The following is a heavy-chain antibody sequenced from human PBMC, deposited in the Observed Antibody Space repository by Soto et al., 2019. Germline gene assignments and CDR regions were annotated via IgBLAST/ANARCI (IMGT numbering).Heavy chain of an antibody. CDR2: ISHDGSNK. J-gene: IGHJ4*02. CDR3: AKETVWELLEGYFDY. Sequence: QMQLVESGGGVVQPGRSLRVSCAASGFTFSTYGMHWVRQAPGKGLEWVGVISHDGSNKSYADSVKGRFTISRDNSKNTLYLQMNSLRPEDTAVYYCAKETVWELLEGYFDYWGQGTLVTVSS. CDR1: GFTFSTYG. V-gene: IGHV3-30*18. D-gene: IGHD1-26*01.